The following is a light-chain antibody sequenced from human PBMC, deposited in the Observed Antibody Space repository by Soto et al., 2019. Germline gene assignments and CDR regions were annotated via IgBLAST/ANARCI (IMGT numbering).Light chain of an antibody. V-gene: IGKV3-20*01. J-gene: IGKJ1*01. CDR1: QSVSSSY. CDR2: GAS. Sequence: EIVLTQSPGTLSLSPGERATLSCRASQSVSSSYSAWYQQKPGQAPRLLIYGASSRATGIPDRFSGSGSGTDFILTISRLEPEDFAVYYCQQYGSSPWTFGQGTKVEIK. CDR3: QQYGSSPWT.